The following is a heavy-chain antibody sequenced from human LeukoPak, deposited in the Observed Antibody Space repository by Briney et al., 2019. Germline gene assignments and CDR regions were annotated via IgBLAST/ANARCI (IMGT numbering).Heavy chain of an antibody. Sequence: GASVKVSCKASGYTFTSYAMNWVRQAPGQGLEGMGWINTNTGNPTYAQGFTGRFVFSLDTSVSTAYLQISSLKAEDTAVYYCARGYCSGGSCYSDWFDPWGQGTLVTVSS. V-gene: IGHV7-4-1*02. CDR2: INTNTGNP. CDR1: GYTFTSYA. J-gene: IGHJ5*02. D-gene: IGHD2-15*01. CDR3: ARGYCSGGSCYSDWFDP.